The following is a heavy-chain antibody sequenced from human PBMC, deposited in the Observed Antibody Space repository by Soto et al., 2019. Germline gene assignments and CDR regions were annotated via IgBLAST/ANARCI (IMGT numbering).Heavy chain of an antibody. CDR1: GFTFSSYW. CDR2: IKQDGSEK. D-gene: IGHD3-22*01. Sequence: EVQLVESGGGLVQPGGSLRLSCAASGFTFSSYWMSWVRQAPGKGLEWVANIKQDGSEKYYVDSVKGRFTISRDNAKNSLYLQMNSLRAEDTAVYYCARVGYYDSRGGFDYWGQGTLVTVFS. J-gene: IGHJ4*02. V-gene: IGHV3-7*01. CDR3: ARVGYYDSRGGFDY.